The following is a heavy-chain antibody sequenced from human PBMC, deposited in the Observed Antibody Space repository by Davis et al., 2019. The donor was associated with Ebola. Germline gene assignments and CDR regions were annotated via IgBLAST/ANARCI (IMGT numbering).Heavy chain of an antibody. CDR1: GFTFSIYD. CDR2: IRYDGRNK. V-gene: IGHV3-30*02. D-gene: IGHD3-3*01. CDR3: AKVRRTTIFGEVISPLDY. Sequence: GESLKISCAASGFTFSIYDMHWVRQAPGKGLEWVAFIRYDGRNKYYADSVKGRFAISKDSSKNTLFLQMSSLRAEDTAVYYCAKVRRTTIFGEVISPLDYWGQGTLVTVSS. J-gene: IGHJ4*02.